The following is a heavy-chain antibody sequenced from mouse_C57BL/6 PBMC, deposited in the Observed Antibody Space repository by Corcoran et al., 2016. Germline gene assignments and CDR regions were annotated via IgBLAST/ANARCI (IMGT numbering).Heavy chain of an antibody. V-gene: IGHV14-2*01. J-gene: IGHJ3*01. CDR2: IDPEDGET. CDR1: VFNIKDYY. Sequence: EVQLQQSGAELVKPGASVKLSCTASVFNIKDYYMHWVKQGTEQGLEWIGRIDPEDGETKYAPKFQGKATITADTSSNTAYLQLSSLTSEDTAVYYCARAFISDWFAYWGQGTLVTVSA. CDR3: ARAFISDWFAY. D-gene: IGHD1-1*01.